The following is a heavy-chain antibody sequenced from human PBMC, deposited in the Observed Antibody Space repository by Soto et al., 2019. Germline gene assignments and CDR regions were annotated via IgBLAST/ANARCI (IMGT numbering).Heavy chain of an antibody. CDR3: ARDSGVRRDYYGMDV. D-gene: IGHD3-10*01. CDR2: IYHSGST. J-gene: IGHJ6*02. CDR1: GGSISSGGYS. Sequence: SETLSLTCAVSGGSISSGGYSWSWIRQPPGKGLEWIGYIYHSGSTYYNPSLKSRVTISVDKSKNQFSLKLSSVTAADTAVYYCARDSGVRRDYYGMDVWGQGTTVTVSS. V-gene: IGHV4-30-2*01.